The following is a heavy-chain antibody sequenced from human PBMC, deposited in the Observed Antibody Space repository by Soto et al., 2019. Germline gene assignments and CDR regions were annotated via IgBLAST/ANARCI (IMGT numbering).Heavy chain of an antibody. CDR3: ARVPRYCSGGSCFDY. D-gene: IGHD2-15*01. V-gene: IGHV3-64*01. CDR1: GFTFSTYA. Sequence: PGGSLRLSCAASGFTFSTYAMHWVRQAPGKGLEYVSAISTNGVSTYYANSVKGRFTISRDNSKNTLYLQMGSLRAEDTAVYYCARVPRYCSGGSCFDYWGQGTLVTVSS. J-gene: IGHJ4*02. CDR2: ISTNGVST.